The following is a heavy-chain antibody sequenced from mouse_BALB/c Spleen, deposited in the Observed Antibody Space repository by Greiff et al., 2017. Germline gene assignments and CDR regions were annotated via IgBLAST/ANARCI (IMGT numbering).Heavy chain of an antibody. J-gene: IGHJ1*01. CDR1: GYTFTDYA. V-gene: IGHV1S137*01. CDR3: ARDGSSYDWYFDV. D-gene: IGHD1-1*01. CDR2: ISTYYGDA. Sequence: VQLQQSGAELVRPGVSVKISCKGSGYTFTDYAMHWVKQSHAKSLEWIGVISTYYGDASYNQKFKGKATMTVDKSSSTAYMELARLTSEDSAIYYCARDGSSYDWYFDVWGAGTTVTVSS.